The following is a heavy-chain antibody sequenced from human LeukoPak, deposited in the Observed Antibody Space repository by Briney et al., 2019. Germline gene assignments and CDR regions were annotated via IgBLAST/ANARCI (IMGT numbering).Heavy chain of an antibody. J-gene: IGHJ3*02. D-gene: IGHD3-22*01. CDR1: GFTFSSYA. V-gene: IGHV3-23*01. CDR3: AKGPYYYDSSAYHYGAFDI. Sequence: GGSLRLSCTASGFTFSSYAMSWVRQAPGKGLEWVSTISGSGGSTYHADSVKGRFTISRDNSKNTLYLQMNSLRAEDTAVYYCAKGPYYYDSSAYHYGAFDIWGQGTMVTVSS. CDR2: ISGSGGST.